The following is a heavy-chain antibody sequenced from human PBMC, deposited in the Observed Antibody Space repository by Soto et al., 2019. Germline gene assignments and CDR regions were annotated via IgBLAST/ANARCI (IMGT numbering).Heavy chain of an antibody. CDR1: GYTFTSYD. J-gene: IGHJ6*02. CDR2: MNPNSGNT. D-gene: IGHD3-3*01. V-gene: IGHV1-8*01. CDR3: ARESRPNEGLFPYYYYYGMDV. Sequence: ASVKVSCKASGYTFTSYDINWVRQATGQGLEWMGWMNPNSGNTGYAQKFQGRVTMTRNTSISTAYMELSSLRSEDTAVYYCARESRPNEGLFPYYYYYGMDVWGQGTTVTVSS.